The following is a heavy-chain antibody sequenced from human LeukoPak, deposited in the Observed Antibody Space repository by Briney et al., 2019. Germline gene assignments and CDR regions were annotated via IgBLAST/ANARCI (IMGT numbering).Heavy chain of an antibody. Sequence: SVQVSCKASGGTFSSYSSSWVRQAPGQGLEWMGGIIPIFGTANYAQKFQGRVTITADESTSTAYMELSSLRSEDTAVYYCARAGDYCSSTSCEDLFDYWGQGTLVTVSS. D-gene: IGHD2-2*01. CDR2: IIPIFGTA. CDR1: GGTFSSYS. CDR3: ARAGDYCSSTSCEDLFDY. J-gene: IGHJ4*02. V-gene: IGHV1-69*01.